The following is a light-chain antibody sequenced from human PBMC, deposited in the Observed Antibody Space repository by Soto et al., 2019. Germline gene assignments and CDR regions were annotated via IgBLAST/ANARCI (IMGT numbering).Light chain of an antibody. V-gene: IGKV3-20*01. Sequence: EIVFTQSPGTLSFSPGERATLSCRASQSINSNLAWYQQKPGQAPRLLIYGASNRATGIPDRFSGSGSGTDFTLTISRLEPEDFAVYYCQQYGSSGTFGQGTKVDIK. J-gene: IGKJ1*01. CDR1: QSINSN. CDR2: GAS. CDR3: QQYGSSGT.